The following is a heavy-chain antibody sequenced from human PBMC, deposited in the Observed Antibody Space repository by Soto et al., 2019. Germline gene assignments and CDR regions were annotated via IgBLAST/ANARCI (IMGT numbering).Heavy chain of an antibody. Sequence: QVQLVQSGAEVKKPGASVKVSCKASGYTFTSYGISWVRQAPGQGLEWMGWVSAYNGNTNYAQKHQGRVTMTTDTPTSTAYMELRSLRSDGTAVYYCAREGGGFLGHDYYYYYGMDVWGQGTTVTVSS. CDR3: AREGGGFLGHDYYYYYGMDV. D-gene: IGHD6-25*01. J-gene: IGHJ6*02. CDR1: GYTFTSYG. V-gene: IGHV1-18*04. CDR2: VSAYNGNT.